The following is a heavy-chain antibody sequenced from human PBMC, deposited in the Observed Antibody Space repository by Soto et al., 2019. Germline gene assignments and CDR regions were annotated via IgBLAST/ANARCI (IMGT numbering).Heavy chain of an antibody. D-gene: IGHD2-8*02. CDR1: GYTFTSSY. Sequence: ASVKVSCKASGYTFTSSYIHWVRQAPGQGPEWMGIINPTSGGTSYAQNLQGRVTMTRDTSTRTVYMELNSLRSDDTAVYYCARGPGASGLDVWGKGTTVTVSS. J-gene: IGHJ6*04. CDR3: ARGPGASGLDV. CDR2: INPTSGGT. V-gene: IGHV1-46*01.